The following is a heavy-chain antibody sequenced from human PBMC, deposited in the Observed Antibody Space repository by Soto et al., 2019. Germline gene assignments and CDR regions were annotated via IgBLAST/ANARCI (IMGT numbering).Heavy chain of an antibody. CDR3: AREVVATKWFDP. D-gene: IGHD5-12*01. Sequence: QVQLVQSGAEVKKPGSSVKVSCKASGGTFSSYTISWVRQATGQGLEWMGRIIPILGIANYAQKFQGRVTITADKSTSTAYMELSSLRSEDTAVYYCAREVVATKWFDPWGQGTLVTVSS. V-gene: IGHV1-69*08. J-gene: IGHJ5*02. CDR1: GGTFSSYT. CDR2: IIPILGIA.